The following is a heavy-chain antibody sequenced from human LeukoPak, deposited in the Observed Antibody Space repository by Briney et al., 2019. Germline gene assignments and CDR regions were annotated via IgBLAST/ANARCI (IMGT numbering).Heavy chain of an antibody. D-gene: IGHD3-10*01. CDR3: ARGGSGTYYITIDF. V-gene: IGHV3-20*04. J-gene: IGHJ4*02. Sequence: GGSLRLSCAASGFTFCVYGMSCGRQAPGKGLEWVSGISWNGGSIGYGDSVKGRFTISRDNAKNSLYLQMNSLRVEDTALYYCARGGSGTYYITIDFWGQGTLVTVSS. CDR1: GFTFCVYG. CDR2: ISWNGGSI.